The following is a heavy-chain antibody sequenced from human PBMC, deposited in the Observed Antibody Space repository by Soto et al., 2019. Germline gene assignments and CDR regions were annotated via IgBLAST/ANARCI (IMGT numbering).Heavy chain of an antibody. V-gene: IGHV1-18*01. CDR2: ISAYNGNT. CDR3: ARAGLWFGELLSRTLDV. Sequence: ASVKVSCKASGYTFTSYGISWVRQAPGQGLEWMGWISAYNGNTNYAQKLQGRVTMTTDTSTSTAYMELGSLRSDDTAVYYCARAGLWFGELLSRTLDVWGKGTTVTVSS. CDR1: GYTFTSYG. D-gene: IGHD3-10*01. J-gene: IGHJ6*04.